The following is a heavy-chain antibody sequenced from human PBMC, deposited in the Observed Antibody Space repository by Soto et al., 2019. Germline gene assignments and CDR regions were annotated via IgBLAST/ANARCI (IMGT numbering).Heavy chain of an antibody. CDR1: GYTFTGYY. D-gene: IGHD3-3*01. CDR3: ARDYYDFWSGYPDHHFDY. Sequence: ASVKVSCKASGYTFTGYYMHWVRQAPGQGLEWMGWINPNSGGTNYAQKFQGWVTMTRDTSISTAYMELSRLRSDDTAVYYCARDYYDFWSGYPDHHFDYWGQGTLVTVSS. CDR2: INPNSGGT. V-gene: IGHV1-2*04. J-gene: IGHJ4*02.